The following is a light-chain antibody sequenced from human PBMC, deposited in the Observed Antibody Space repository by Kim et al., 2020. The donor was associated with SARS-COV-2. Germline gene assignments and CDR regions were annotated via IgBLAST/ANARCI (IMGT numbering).Light chain of an antibody. Sequence: QSALTQPASVSGSPGQSITISCIGTSKDVGAYTYVSWYQQYPGKAPKLMIFDVNDRPSGVSNRFSGSKSGNTDSLTISGLQAEDEANYYCSSYTTRTTVVFGGGTQLTVL. CDR3: SSYTTRTTVV. J-gene: IGLJ2*01. CDR1: SKDVGAYTY. V-gene: IGLV2-14*03. CDR2: DVN.